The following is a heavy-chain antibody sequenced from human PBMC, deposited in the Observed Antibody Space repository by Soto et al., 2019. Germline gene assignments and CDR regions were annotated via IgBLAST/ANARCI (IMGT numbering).Heavy chain of an antibody. D-gene: IGHD4-17*01. CDR2: IWYDGSNK. CDR3: ARVPPVTPVFFDY. J-gene: IGHJ4*02. Sequence: QVQLVESGGGVVQPGRSLRLSCAASGFTFSSYGMHWVRQAPGKGLEWVAVIWYDGSNKYYADSVKGRFTISRDNSKNTLYLQMNSLRAEDTAVYSCARVPPVTPVFFDYWGQGTLVTVSS. V-gene: IGHV3-33*01. CDR1: GFTFSSYG.